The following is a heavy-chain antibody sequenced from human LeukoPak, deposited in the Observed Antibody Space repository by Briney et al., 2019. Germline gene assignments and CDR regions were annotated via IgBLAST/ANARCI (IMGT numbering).Heavy chain of an antibody. CDR2: ISAYNGNT. CDR3: AREYRSGGSCWHYYYYGMDV. Sequence: ASVKVSCKASGYTFTSYGISWVRQAPGQGLEWMGWISAYNGNTNYAQKLQGRVTMTTDTSTSTAYMELRSLRSDDTAVYYCAREYRSGGSCWHYYYYGMDVWGQGTTVTVSS. V-gene: IGHV1-18*01. D-gene: IGHD2-15*01. J-gene: IGHJ6*02. CDR1: GYTFTSYG.